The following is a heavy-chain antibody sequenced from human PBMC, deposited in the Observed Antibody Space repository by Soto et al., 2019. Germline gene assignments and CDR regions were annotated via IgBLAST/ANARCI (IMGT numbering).Heavy chain of an antibody. CDR1: GFSLSTSRVG. J-gene: IGHJ4*02. CDR3: VHNSGSGNSACFDY. V-gene: IGHV2-5*02. CDR2: IYWDDDK. D-gene: IGHD3-10*01. Sequence: QITLKESGPTLVKPTQTLTLTCTFSGFSLSTSRVGVGWIRQPPGKALEWLALIYWDDDKRYSPSLKNRLTITKDTSKNQVVLTMTNADPVDTATYYCVHNSGSGNSACFDYWGQGTLVTVSS.